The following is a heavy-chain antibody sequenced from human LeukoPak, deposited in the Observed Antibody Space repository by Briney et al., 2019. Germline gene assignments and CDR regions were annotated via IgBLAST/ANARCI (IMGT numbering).Heavy chain of an antibody. CDR1: GFTFSSYS. CDR2: ISSSSSYI. V-gene: IGHV3-21*01. D-gene: IGHD6-13*01. CDR3: ARETSAAGTFWFDP. Sequence: GGSLRLSCAASGFTFSSYSMNWVRQAPGKGLEWVSSISSSSSYIYYADSVKGRFTISRDNAKNSLYLQMNSLRSEDMAVYYCARETSAAGTFWFDPWGQGTLVTVSS. J-gene: IGHJ5*02.